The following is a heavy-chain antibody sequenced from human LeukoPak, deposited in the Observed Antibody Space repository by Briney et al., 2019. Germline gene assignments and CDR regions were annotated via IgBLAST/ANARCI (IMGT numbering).Heavy chain of an antibody. D-gene: IGHD5-18*01. J-gene: IGHJ4*02. CDR2: MNPNSANT. Sequence: GASVKVSCKASGGTFSTYAISWVRQATGQGLEWMGWMNPNSANTGYAQKFQGRVTMTRNTSISTAYMELSSLRSEDTAVYYCARGLGRTAMVTRGGVRFDYWGQGTLVTVSS. CDR1: GGTFSTYA. CDR3: ARGLGRTAMVTRGGVRFDY. V-gene: IGHV1-8*02.